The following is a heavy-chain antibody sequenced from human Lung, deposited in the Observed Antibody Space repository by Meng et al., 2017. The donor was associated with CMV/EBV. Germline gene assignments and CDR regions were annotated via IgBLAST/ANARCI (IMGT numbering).Heavy chain of an antibody. CDR1: GFTFRTYA. D-gene: IGHD6-19*01. CDR2: ISGSGGTT. Sequence: GESLKISCAASGFTFRTYAMSWVRQVPGKGLEWVSSISGSGGTTHYVDSVKGRFTISKDTSRDTLYLQMNSLRAGDTAVYYCAKELHSGWSYYFDYWGQGXLVTVSS. V-gene: IGHV3-23*01. CDR3: AKELHSGWSYYFDY. J-gene: IGHJ4*02.